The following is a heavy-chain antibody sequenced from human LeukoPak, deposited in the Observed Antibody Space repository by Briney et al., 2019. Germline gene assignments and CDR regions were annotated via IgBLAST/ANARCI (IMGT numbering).Heavy chain of an antibody. V-gene: IGHV4-39*01. J-gene: IGHJ4*02. D-gene: IGHD2-2*01. CDR1: GGSTSSSSYY. CDR2: IYYSGST. CDR3: ARQEGGLGYCSSTSCYAFDY. Sequence: SETLSLTCTVSGGSTSSSSYYSGWIRPPPGKGLEWIGSIYYSGSTYYNPSLKSRVTISVDTSKNQFSLKLSSVAAADTAVYYCARQEGGLGYCSSTSCYAFDYWGQGTLVTVPS.